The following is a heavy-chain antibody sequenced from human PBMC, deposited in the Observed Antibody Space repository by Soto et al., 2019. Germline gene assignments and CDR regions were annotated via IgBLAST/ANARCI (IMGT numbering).Heavy chain of an antibody. Sequence: SETLSLTCAVSGGSISSGGYSWSRIRQPPGKGLEWIGYIYHSGSTYYNPSLKSRVTISVDRSKNQFSLKLSSVTAADTAVYYCATARVGVGFWSGYPDYWGQGTLVTVSS. CDR2: IYHSGST. CDR1: GGSISSGGYS. CDR3: ATARVGVGFWSGYPDY. J-gene: IGHJ4*02. D-gene: IGHD3-3*01. V-gene: IGHV4-30-2*01.